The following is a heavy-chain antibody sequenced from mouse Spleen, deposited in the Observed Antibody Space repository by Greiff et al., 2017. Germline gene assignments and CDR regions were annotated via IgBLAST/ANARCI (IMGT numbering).Heavy chain of an antibody. V-gene: IGHV5-16*01. CDR3: ARDVLEGGYFDY. J-gene: IGHJ2*01. CDR1: GFTFSDYY. CDR2: INYDGSST. Sequence: EVKLVESEGGLVQPGSSMKLSCTASGFTFSDYYMAWVRQVPEKGLEWVANINYDGSSTYYLDSLKSRFIISRDNAKNILYLQMSSLKSEDTATYYCARDVLEGGYFDYWGQGTTLTVSS.